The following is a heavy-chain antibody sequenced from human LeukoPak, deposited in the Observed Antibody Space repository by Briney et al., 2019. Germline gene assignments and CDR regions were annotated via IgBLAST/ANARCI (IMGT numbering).Heavy chain of an antibody. Sequence: HSGGSLRLSCAASGFTFSSYSMNWVRQAPGKGLEWVSYISSSSSTIYYADSVKGRFTISRDNGKNSLYLQLNSLRAEDTAVYYCAREGRGEYFDYWGQGTLVTVSS. CDR3: AREGRGEYFDY. CDR1: GFTFSSYS. CDR2: ISSSSSTI. J-gene: IGHJ4*02. V-gene: IGHV3-48*04. D-gene: IGHD3-10*01.